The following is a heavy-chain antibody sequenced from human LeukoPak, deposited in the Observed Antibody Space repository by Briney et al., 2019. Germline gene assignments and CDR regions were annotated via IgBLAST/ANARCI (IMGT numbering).Heavy chain of an antibody. CDR3: ARGSIMITFGGVSDY. D-gene: IGHD3-16*01. CDR2: ISAYNGNT. Sequence: ASVKVSRKASGYTFTSYGISWVRQAPGQGLEWMGWISAYNGNTNYAQKLQGRVTMTTDTSTSTAYMELRSLRSDDTAVYYCARGSIMITFGGVSDYWSQGTLVTVSS. V-gene: IGHV1-18*01. J-gene: IGHJ4*02. CDR1: GYTFTSYG.